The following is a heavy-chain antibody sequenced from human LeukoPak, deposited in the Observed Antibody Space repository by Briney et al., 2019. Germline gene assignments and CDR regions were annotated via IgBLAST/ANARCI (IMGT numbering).Heavy chain of an antibody. J-gene: IGHJ4*02. D-gene: IGHD2-15*01. CDR1: GYSFSSFD. V-gene: IGHV1-8*01. CDR2: MNPNSGNT. Sequence: ASVKVSCKASGYSFSSFDINWVRQATGQGLEWMGWMNPNSGNTGYAQRFQGRVTMTRNTSISTAYMELSSLRSEDTAVYYCARGYPLGYCSGGSCPFFDYWGQGALVTVSS. CDR3: ARGYPLGYCSGGSCPFFDY.